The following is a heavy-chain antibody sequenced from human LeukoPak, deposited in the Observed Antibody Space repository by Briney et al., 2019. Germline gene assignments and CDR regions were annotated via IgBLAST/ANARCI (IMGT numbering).Heavy chain of an antibody. CDR3: TTDIGSSLRYFDWLFN. V-gene: IGHV3-15*01. CDR1: GFTFSNAW. CDR2: IKSKTDGGTT. J-gene: IGHJ4*02. Sequence: GGSLRLSCAASGFTFSNAWMSWVRQAPGKGLEWVGGIKSKTDGGTTDYAAPVKGRFTISRDDSTNTLYLQMHSLKTEDTAVYYCTTDIGSSLRYFDWLFNWGQGTLVTVSS. D-gene: IGHD3-9*01.